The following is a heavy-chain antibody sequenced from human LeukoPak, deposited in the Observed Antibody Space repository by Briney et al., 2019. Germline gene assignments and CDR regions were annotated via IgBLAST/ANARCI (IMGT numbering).Heavy chain of an antibody. Sequence: GGSLRLSCAASGFTFSNYWMNWVRQAPGKGLEWVANIKEDGSVKYYVDSVKGRFTVSRDNAKNSLYLQMNSLRAEDTAVYYCASRPGWGQGTLVTVSS. CDR3: ASRPG. CDR1: GFTFSNYW. J-gene: IGHJ4*02. CDR2: IKEDGSVK. V-gene: IGHV3-7*01.